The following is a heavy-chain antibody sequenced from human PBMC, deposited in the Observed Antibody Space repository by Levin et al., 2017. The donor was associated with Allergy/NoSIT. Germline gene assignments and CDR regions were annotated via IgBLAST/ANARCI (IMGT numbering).Heavy chain of an antibody. J-gene: IGHJ4*02. CDR2: ISSSSSYT. CDR1: GFTFSDYY. V-gene: IGHV3-11*05. CDR3: ARDVRGVTSIDY. D-gene: IGHD3-10*02. Sequence: GESLKISCAASGFTFSDYYMSWIRQAPGKGLEWVSYISSSSSYTNYADSVKGRFTISRDNVKNSLYLQMNSLRAEDTAVYYCARDVRGVTSIDYWGQGTLVTVSS.